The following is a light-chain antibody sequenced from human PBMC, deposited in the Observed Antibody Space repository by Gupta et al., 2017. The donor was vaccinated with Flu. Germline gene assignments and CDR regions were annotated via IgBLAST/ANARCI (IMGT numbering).Light chain of an antibody. CDR3: SSDISISTLV. CDR2: GVT. V-gene: IGLV2-14*01. Sequence: QSTLTQPASVSGSPGQSITISCTGTSSDIGSYNYVSWYQHHPAQAPKLLIYGVTTRPSGVSNRFSASTAGDTASLTISVLSADDEADYCCSSDISISTLVFGGGTKLTVL. J-gene: IGLJ2*01. CDR1: SSDIGSYNY.